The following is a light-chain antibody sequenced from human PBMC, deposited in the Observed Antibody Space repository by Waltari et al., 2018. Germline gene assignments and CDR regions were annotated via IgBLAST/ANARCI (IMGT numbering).Light chain of an antibody. CDR1: ALAKKY. V-gene: IGLV3-10*01. J-gene: IGLJ2*01. CDR3: YSTDSNSNYGV. Sequence: SYEWTQPPSVSVSPGQTARITCQGDALAKKYAYWYQKKTGHAPFLILYEDTKRPSEIPERFSGSISGTMATLTISGAQVEDEAVYYCYSTDSNSNYGVFGGGTKLTVL. CDR2: EDT.